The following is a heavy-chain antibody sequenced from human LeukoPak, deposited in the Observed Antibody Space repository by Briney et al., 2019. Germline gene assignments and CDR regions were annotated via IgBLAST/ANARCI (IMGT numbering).Heavy chain of an antibody. CDR1: GYTFTGYY. J-gene: IGHJ6*03. CDR2: INPNSGGT. V-gene: IGHV1-2*02. D-gene: IGHD6-13*01. CDR3: ARCIAAAGTHYYYYMDV. Sequence: GASVKVSCKASGYTFTGYYMHWVRQAPGQGLEWMGWINPNSGGTNYAQKFQGRVTMTRDTSISTAYMELSRLRSDDTAVYYCARCIAAAGTHYYYYMDVWGKGTTVTVSS.